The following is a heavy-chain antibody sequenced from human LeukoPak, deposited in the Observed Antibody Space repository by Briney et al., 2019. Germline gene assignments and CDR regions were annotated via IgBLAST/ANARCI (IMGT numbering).Heavy chain of an antibody. V-gene: IGHV1-69*01. CDR3: AREAVAGDYFDY. CDR1: GGTFSSYT. D-gene: IGHD6-19*01. CDR2: IIPIFGTA. J-gene: IGHJ4*02. Sequence: SVKVSCKASGGTFSSYTISWVRQAPGQGPEWMGGIIPIFGTANYAQKFQGRDTITADESTSTAYMELSSLRSEDTAVYYCAREAVAGDYFDYWGQGTLVTVSS.